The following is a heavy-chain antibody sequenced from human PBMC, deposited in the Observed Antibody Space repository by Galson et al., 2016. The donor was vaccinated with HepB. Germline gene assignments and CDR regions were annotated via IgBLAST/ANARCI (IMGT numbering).Heavy chain of an antibody. D-gene: IGHD6-13*01. CDR3: ARGGMPAAGTGGWFDP. CDR2: IYYSGST. Sequence: ETLSLTCTVSGGSISSYYWNWIRQPPGKGLEWIGYIYYSGSTNYNPSLKSRVTISVDTSKNLFSLKLNSVTAGDTAVYYCARGGMPAAGTGGWFDPWGQGTLVTVSS. J-gene: IGHJ5*02. V-gene: IGHV4-59*01. CDR1: GGSISSYY.